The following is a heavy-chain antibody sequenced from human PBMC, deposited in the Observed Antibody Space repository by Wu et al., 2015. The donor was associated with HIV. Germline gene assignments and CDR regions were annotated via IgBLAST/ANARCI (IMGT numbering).Heavy chain of an antibody. V-gene: IGHV1-2*02. Sequence: QLVQSGAEVTKPGASVSVSCQTSGYTFTDHYIHWVRQAPGQGLEWMGWIRPDSGATNYAEKFQDRVTMTRDASISTAYMQLNRLRSDDTAVYFCAMSNRAGGDDLIGSFYYGMDVWDQGTTVTVSS. CDR3: AMSNRAGGDDLIGSFYYGMDV. CDR1: GYTFTDHY. CDR2: IRPDSGAT. J-gene: IGHJ6*02. D-gene: IGHD4-17*01.